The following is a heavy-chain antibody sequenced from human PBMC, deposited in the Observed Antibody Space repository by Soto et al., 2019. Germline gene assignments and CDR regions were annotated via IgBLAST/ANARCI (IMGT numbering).Heavy chain of an antibody. Sequence: QVPLVQSGPELKKPGSSVNVSCEASGGTSTIYTLTWVRQAPGQGLAWMGRIVPMLGITNYARTFEGRVTISADMSTGTAYMELTSLRFDDTAVYYCATEKWGAGRGGVYYWGQGTQVTVSS. CDR1: GGTSTIYT. V-gene: IGHV1-69*08. CDR2: IVPMLGIT. CDR3: ATEKWGAGRGGVYY. D-gene: IGHD1-26*01. J-gene: IGHJ4*02.